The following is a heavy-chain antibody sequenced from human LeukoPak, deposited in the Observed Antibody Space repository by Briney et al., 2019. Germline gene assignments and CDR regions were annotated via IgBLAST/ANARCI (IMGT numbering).Heavy chain of an antibody. J-gene: IGHJ6*03. CDR1: GGSISSSSYY. CDR2: IYCSGST. CDR3: ARDGYSSSWRYYYYMDV. D-gene: IGHD6-13*01. V-gene: IGHV4-39*07. Sequence: SETLSLTCTVSGGSISSSSYYWGWIRQPPGKGLEWIGSIYCSGSTYYNPSLKSRVTISVDTSKNQFSLKLSSVTAADTAVYYCARDGYSSSWRYYYYMDVWGKGTTVTVSS.